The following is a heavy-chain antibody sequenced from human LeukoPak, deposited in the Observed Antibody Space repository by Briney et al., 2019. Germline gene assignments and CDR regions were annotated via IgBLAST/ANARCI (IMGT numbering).Heavy chain of an antibody. CDR3: ARGNWNYVLRSVAFDY. V-gene: IGHV4-59*01. CDR2: IYYSGST. CDR1: GGSISSYY. J-gene: IGHJ4*02. Sequence: SETLSLTCTVSGGSISSYYWSWIRQPPGEGLEWIGYIYYSGSTNYNPSLKSRVTISVDTSKNQFSLKLSSVTAADTAVYYCARGNWNYVLRSVAFDYWGQGTLVTVSS. D-gene: IGHD1-7*01.